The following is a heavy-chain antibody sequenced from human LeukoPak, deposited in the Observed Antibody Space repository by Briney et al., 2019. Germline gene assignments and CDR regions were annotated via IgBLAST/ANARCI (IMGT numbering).Heavy chain of an antibody. Sequence: PSETLSLTCAVYGGSFSNYYWSWIRQPPGKGLEWIGEISHSGSTNYNPSLKSRVTISVDTSKNQFSLKLSSVTAADTAVYYCARLSLSSGWPFDYWGQGTLVTVSS. CDR3: ARLSLSSGWPFDY. CDR2: ISHSGST. D-gene: IGHD6-19*01. V-gene: IGHV4-34*01. J-gene: IGHJ4*02. CDR1: GGSFSNYY.